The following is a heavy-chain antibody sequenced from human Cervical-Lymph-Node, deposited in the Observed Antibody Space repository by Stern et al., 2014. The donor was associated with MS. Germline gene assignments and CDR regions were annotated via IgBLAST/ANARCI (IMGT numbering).Heavy chain of an antibody. CDR2: IYYSGST. V-gene: IGHV4-31*03. D-gene: IGHD2-2*01. CDR1: GGSISSGAYY. Sequence: QVQLQESGPGLVKPSQTLSLTCTVSGGSISSGAYYWSWIRQHPGKGLEWIGYIYYSGSTYYSPSLKSRVTISVDASKSQFSLKLSSVTAADTAVYYCARDLDGYCSSTSCPGEVLDPWGQGTLVTVSS. CDR3: ARDLDGYCSSTSCPGEVLDP. J-gene: IGHJ5*02.